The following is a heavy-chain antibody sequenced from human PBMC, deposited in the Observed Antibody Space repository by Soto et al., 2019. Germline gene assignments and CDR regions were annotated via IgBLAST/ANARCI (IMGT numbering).Heavy chain of an antibody. CDR2: IYPSDPDT. CDR1: GYNFAGYW. D-gene: IGHD3-3*01. J-gene: IGHJ4*02. CDR3: ARGGVSTRTFDY. Sequence: GDSLKISCFGSGYNFAGYWIAWVRQMPGKGLELMGIIYPSDPDTRYRPSFQGQVTISADKSISSAYLQWSSLRASDTAMYYCARGGVSTRTFDYWGQGTPVTVSS. V-gene: IGHV5-51*01.